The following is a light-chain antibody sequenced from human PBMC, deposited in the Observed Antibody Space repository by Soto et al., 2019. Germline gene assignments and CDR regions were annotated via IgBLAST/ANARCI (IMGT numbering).Light chain of an antibody. CDR1: SSDVGGYNY. CDR3: SSYTSSSLGV. Sequence: QSVLTQPASVSGSPGQSITISCTGTSSDVGGYNYVSWYQQHPGKAPKLMIYDVSNRPSGVSNRFSGSKSGNTASLTISGLQVEDEADYYCSSYTSSSLGVFGTGTKVTVL. CDR2: DVS. V-gene: IGLV2-14*01. J-gene: IGLJ1*01.